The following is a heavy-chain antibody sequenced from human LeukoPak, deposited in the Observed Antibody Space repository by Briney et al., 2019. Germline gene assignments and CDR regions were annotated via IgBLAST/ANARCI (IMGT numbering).Heavy chain of an antibody. CDR1: GGSISSSYYY. CDR3: ARHSAVTTFIFDY. Sequence: KPSETLSLTCTVSGGSISSSYYYWGWIRRPPGKGLEWIGSIFYSGSTYYNPSLKSRVTISLDTSKNQFSLRLSSVTAADTAVYYCARHSAVTTFIFDYWGQGTLVTVSS. CDR2: IFYSGST. J-gene: IGHJ4*02. V-gene: IGHV4-39*01. D-gene: IGHD4-17*01.